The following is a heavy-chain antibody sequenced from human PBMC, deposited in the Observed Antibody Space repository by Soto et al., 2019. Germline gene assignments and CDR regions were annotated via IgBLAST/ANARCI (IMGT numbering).Heavy chain of an antibody. CDR3: ARDRRGSFDY. CDR2: MNPNSGNT. CDR1: GYTFTIYD. J-gene: IGHJ4*02. D-gene: IGHD1-26*01. V-gene: IGHV1-18*01. Sequence: GASVKVSCKASGYTFTIYDINWVRQATGQGLEWMGWMNPNSGNTNYAQKLQGGVTMTTDTSTSTAYMELRSLRSDDTAVYYCARDRRGSFDYWGQGTLVTVSS.